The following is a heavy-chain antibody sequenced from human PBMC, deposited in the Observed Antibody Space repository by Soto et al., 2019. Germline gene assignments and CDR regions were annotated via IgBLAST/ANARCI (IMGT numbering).Heavy chain of an antibody. Sequence: QVQLVQSGAEVKKPGSSVKVSCKASGGTFNNYPITWVRQAPGQGLEWMGGSIPIFGTANYAQKFQGRVTISVDESTSTAYMELSSLRSEDTAVYYCARGRGYSGQRRGWFDPWGQGTLVTVSS. D-gene: IGHD5-12*01. CDR2: SIPIFGTA. J-gene: IGHJ5*02. V-gene: IGHV1-69*01. CDR1: GGTFNNYP. CDR3: ARGRGYSGQRRGWFDP.